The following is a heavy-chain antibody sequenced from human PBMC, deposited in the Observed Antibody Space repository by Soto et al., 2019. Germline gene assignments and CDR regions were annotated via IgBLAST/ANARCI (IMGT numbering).Heavy chain of an antibody. CDR1: GASVSRSTW. J-gene: IGHJ5*02. D-gene: IGHD2-15*01. CDR2: IYHRGSA. CDR3: ATLPPRIELRILPIPT. V-gene: IGHV4-4*02. Sequence: QVQLRQSGPGLVKPSGTLSLTCAVSGASVSRSTWWGWVRQSPGKCLEWIGEIYHRGSANYNPCLRSRAHISVDKSNNPFSLKMRYMTAADTAVYYCATLPPRIELRILPIPTWGQGTLVSVSS.